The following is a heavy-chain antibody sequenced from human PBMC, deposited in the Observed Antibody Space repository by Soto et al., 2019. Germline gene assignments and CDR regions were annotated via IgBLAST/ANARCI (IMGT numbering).Heavy chain of an antibody. CDR1: GYSFTSYL. V-gene: IGHV5-10-1*01. Sequence: GESLKISFKVSGYSFTSYLISLVLQMPGKGLEWMGRIDPSDSYTNYSPSFQGHVTISADKSISTAYLQWSSLKASDTAMYYCARRDIVVVKDAYYGMEVWGQGTTVTVYS. CDR3: ARRDIVVVKDAYYGMEV. CDR2: IDPSDSYT. D-gene: IGHD2-2*01. J-gene: IGHJ6*02.